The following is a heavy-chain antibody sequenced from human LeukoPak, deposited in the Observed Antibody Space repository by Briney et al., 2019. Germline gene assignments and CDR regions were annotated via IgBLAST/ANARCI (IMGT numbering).Heavy chain of an antibody. J-gene: IGHJ4*02. CDR3: ASGGVPDQFDY. V-gene: IGHV1-8*01. CDR2: MNPNSGNT. D-gene: IGHD2-2*01. CDR1: GYTFTSYD. Sequence: ASVKLSCKASGYTFTSYDLNRVRQATGQGLEWMGWMNPNSGNTGYAHKFQGRVTMTRNTSISTAYMELSSLRSEDTAVYYCASGGVPDQFDYWGQGTLVTVSS.